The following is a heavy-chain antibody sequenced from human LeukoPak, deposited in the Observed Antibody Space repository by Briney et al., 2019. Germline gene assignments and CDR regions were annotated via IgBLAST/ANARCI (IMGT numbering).Heavy chain of an antibody. CDR2: IRQDGGQT. D-gene: IGHD3-10*01. V-gene: IGHV3-7*01. J-gene: IGHJ4*02. CDR3: ARDGHSSGSFDY. Sequence: GGSLRLSCAASELTFSGYWMNWVRQAPGKGLQWVGNIRQDGGQTHYSDSVKGRFTISRDNAKKSLYLQMNSLRPEDTAVYYCARDGHSSGSFDYWGQGTLVTVSS. CDR1: ELTFSGYW.